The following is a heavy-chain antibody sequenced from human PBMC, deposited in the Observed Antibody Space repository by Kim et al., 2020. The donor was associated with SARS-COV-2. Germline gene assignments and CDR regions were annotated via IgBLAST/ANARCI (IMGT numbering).Heavy chain of an antibody. D-gene: IGHD6-13*01. Sequence: GGSLRLSCAASRFTFSIYWMSWVRQAPGKGLEWVANIKQDGSEKYYVDSVKGRFTISRDNTKNSLYLQMNSLRAEDTAVYYCASLSSSSWYFDYWGQGTL. V-gene: IGHV3-7*01. J-gene: IGHJ4*02. CDR1: RFTFSIYW. CDR3: ASLSSSSWYFDY. CDR2: IKQDGSEK.